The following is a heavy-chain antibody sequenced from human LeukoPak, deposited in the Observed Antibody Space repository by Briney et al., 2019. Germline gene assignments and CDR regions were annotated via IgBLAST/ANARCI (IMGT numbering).Heavy chain of an antibody. D-gene: IGHD3-22*01. Sequence: SETLSLTCTVSGGSISSSSYYWGWIRQPPGKGLEWIGSIYYSGSTYYNPSLKSRVTISVDTSKNQFSLKLSSVTAADTAVYYCARGTYYYDSSPPTRHAFDIWGQGTMVTVSS. CDR3: ARGTYYYDSSPPTRHAFDI. J-gene: IGHJ3*02. CDR2: IYYSGST. V-gene: IGHV4-39*07. CDR1: GGSISSSSYY.